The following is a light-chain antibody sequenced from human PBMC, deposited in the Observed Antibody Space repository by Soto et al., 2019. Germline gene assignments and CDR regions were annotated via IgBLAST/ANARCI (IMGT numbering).Light chain of an antibody. CDR1: SSDVGGYNY. CDR2: DVS. V-gene: IGLV2-14*01. CDR3: SSYTSSSLV. Sequence: QSALTQPASVSGSPGQSITISCTGTSSDVGGYNYVSWYQQHPGKAPKLMIYDVSNRPSGVSNRFSGSKSGNTASLTSSGLQAEDEADYYCSSYTSSSLVFGGGTQLTVL. J-gene: IGLJ2*01.